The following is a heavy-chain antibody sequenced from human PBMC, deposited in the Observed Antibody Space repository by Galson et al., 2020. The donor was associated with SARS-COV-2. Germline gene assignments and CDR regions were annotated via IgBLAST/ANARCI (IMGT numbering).Heavy chain of an antibody. CDR1: AFTFSTYG. V-gene: IGHV3-30*02. CDR3: AKDQHDYGNGDGAFDM. J-gene: IGHJ3*02. Sequence: SCAASAFTFSTYGMHWVRQTPAKGLEWVAFIRYDGSNKYYADSVKGRFTISRDNSKNTLSLQMNSLRAEDTAHYYCAKDQHDYGNGDGAFDMWGQGTMVTVSS. CDR2: IRYDGSNK. D-gene: IGHD3-10*01.